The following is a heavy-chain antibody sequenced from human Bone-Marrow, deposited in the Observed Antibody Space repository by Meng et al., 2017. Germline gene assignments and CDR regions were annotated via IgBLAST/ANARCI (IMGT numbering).Heavy chain of an antibody. Sequence: GSLRLSCAVSGGSISSSNWWSWVRQPPGKGLEWIGEIYHSGGTNYNPSLQSRVTISVDKSKNQFSLKLSSVTAADTAVYYCARRGLYGDYFYWGQGTLVTVSS. CDR1: GGSISSSNW. J-gene: IGHJ4*02. D-gene: IGHD4-17*01. CDR3: ARRGLYGDYFY. V-gene: IGHV4-4*02. CDR2: IYHSGGT.